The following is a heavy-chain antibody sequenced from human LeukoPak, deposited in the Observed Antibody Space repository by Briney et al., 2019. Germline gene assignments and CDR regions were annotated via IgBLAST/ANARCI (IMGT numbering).Heavy chain of an antibody. D-gene: IGHD5-18*01. CDR1: GFTFSSYG. Sequence: GGSVRLSCAASGFTFSSYGMHWVRQAPGKGLKWVAFIRYDGSNKYYADSVKGRFTISRDNSKNTLYLQMNSLRAEDTAVYYCARGKAMVNYWGQGTLVTVSS. V-gene: IGHV3-30*02. CDR2: IRYDGSNK. CDR3: ARGKAMVNY. J-gene: IGHJ4*02.